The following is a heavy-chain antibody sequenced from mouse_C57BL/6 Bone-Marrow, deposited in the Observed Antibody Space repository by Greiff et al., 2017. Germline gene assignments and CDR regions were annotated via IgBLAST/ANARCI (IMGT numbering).Heavy chain of an antibody. CDR2: IDPSDSET. Sequence: QVQLQQPGAELVRPGSSVKLSCKASGYTFTSYWMHWVKQRPIQGLEWIGNIDPSDSETHYNQKFKDKATLTVDKSSSTAYMQLSSLTSEDSAVYYCASSITTVTYFDYWGQGTTLTVSS. CDR1: GYTFTSYW. D-gene: IGHD1-1*01. CDR3: ASSITTVTYFDY. J-gene: IGHJ2*01. V-gene: IGHV1-52*01.